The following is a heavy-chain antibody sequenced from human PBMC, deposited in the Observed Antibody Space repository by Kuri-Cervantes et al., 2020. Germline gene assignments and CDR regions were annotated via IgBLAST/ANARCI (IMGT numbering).Heavy chain of an antibody. Sequence: SETLSLTCAVSGYSISSGYYWGWIRQPPGKGLEWIGEIDHRGSVNYNPSFRSRVTISIDTSNNHFSLKLSSVTAADTAVYFCARAPRRFAFGIWGQGTLVTVSS. CDR2: IDHRGSV. CDR3: ARAPRRFAFGI. CDR1: GYSISSGYY. J-gene: IGHJ3*02. V-gene: IGHV4-38-2*01.